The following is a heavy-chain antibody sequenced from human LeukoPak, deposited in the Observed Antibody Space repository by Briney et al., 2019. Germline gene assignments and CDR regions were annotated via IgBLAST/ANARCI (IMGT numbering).Heavy chain of an antibody. Sequence: PGGSLRLSCAASGFTFSSYEMNWVRQAPGKGLEWVANIGYSGRTIYYADSVKGRFTIYRDSAKNSLYLQMNSLRAEDTAVYYCARHYSGAYGLGYWGQGTLVTVSS. V-gene: IGHV3-48*03. CDR1: GFTFSSYE. CDR2: IGYSGRTI. D-gene: IGHD1-26*01. CDR3: ARHYSGAYGLGY. J-gene: IGHJ4*02.